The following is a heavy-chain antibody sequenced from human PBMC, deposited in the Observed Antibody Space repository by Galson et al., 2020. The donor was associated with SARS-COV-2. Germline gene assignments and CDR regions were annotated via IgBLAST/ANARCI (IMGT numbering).Heavy chain of an antibody. CDR1: GYTFTGYY. CDR2: INPNSGDT. J-gene: IGHJ4*02. Sequence: ASVKVSCTASGYTFTGYYMHWVRQAPGQGLEWMGWINPNSGDTNYAQKFQGRVTMTRDTSISTAYMELSSLRSDDTAVYYCARTGATVTTWEDWGQGTLVTVSS. CDR3: ARTGATVTTWED. D-gene: IGHD4-17*01. V-gene: IGHV1-2*02.